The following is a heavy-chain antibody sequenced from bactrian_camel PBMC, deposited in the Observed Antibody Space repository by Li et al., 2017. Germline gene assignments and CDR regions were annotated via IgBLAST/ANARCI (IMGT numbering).Heavy chain of an antibody. Sequence: HVQLVESGGGSVTPGGSLKLSCLVSGFTFDQTSIAWFRQAPGKEREGVASYTTTSYTFYDPSVKGRFTIFPDVNRKTLSLQMDNLKPEDTAVYYCAAVATVAKMRFGGCSFGSWGQGTQVTV. CDR2: YTTTSYT. D-gene: IGHD6*01. CDR3: AAVATVAKMRFGGCSFGS. J-gene: IGHJ6*01. CDR1: GFTFDQTS. V-gene: IGHV3S60*01.